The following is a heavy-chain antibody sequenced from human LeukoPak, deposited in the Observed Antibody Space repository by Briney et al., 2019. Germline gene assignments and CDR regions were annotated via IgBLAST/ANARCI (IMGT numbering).Heavy chain of an antibody. CDR3: VRDSLPGVLIYNWFDV. Sequence: SETLSLTGNVSGDSISGSNYYWGWIRQPPGKGLEWIGNVYYSGRTHYNPSLKSRATISVEMSQNQVSLNLNSVTAADTAVYYCVRDSLPGVLIYNWFDVWGQGTLVTVSS. V-gene: IGHV4-39*07. J-gene: IGHJ5*02. CDR2: VYYSGRT. D-gene: IGHD3-10*01. CDR1: GDSISGSNYY.